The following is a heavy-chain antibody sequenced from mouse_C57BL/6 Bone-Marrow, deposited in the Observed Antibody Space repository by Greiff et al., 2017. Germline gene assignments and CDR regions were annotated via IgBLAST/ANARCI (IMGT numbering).Heavy chain of an antibody. Sequence: EVMLVESGGGLVKPGGSLKLSCAASGFTFSDYGMHWVRQAPEKGLEWVAYISSGSITTYYADTVRGRFTISRDNAKNTLFLQMTSLRSEDTAMYYCARLVLDYWGQGTTLTVSS. CDR1: GFTFSDYG. CDR2: ISSGSITT. V-gene: IGHV5-17*01. CDR3: ARLVLDY. J-gene: IGHJ2*01.